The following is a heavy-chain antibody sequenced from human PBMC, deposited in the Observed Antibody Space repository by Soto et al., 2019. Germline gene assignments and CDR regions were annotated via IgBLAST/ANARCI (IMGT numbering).Heavy chain of an antibody. Sequence: SETLSLTCAVSGGSISSGGYSWSWIRQPPGKGLEWIGYIYHSGSTYYNPSLKSRVTIPVDRSKNQFSLKLRSVTAADTAVYYCARGLDTDLVSWFDPWGQGTLVTVS. CDR2: IYHSGST. CDR3: ARGLDTDLVSWFDP. V-gene: IGHV4-30-2*01. CDR1: GGSISSGGYS. J-gene: IGHJ5*02. D-gene: IGHD5-18*01.